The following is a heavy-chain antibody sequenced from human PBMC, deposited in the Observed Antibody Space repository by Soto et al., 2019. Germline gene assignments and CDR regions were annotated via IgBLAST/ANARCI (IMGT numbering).Heavy chain of an antibody. V-gene: IGHV2-5*02. J-gene: IGHJ3*02. D-gene: IGHD6-13*01. CDR3: AHRRIAAAINAFDI. CDR2: IYWDDDK. CDR1: GFSLSTSGVG. Sequence: QITLKESGPTLVKPTQTLTLTCTFSGFSLSTSGVGVGWIRQPPGKALEWLALIYWDDDKRYSSSLKSRLTITKDTSKNQVVLTMTNMDPVDTATYYCAHRRIAAAINAFDIWGQGTMVTVSS.